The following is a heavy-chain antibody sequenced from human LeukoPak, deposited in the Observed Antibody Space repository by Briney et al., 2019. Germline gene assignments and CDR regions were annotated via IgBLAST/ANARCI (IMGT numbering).Heavy chain of an antibody. Sequence: PGGSLRLSCAASGFTFSSYAMSWVRQAPGKGLEWVSAISGSGGSTYYADSVKGRFTISRDNSKNTLYLQMNSLRAEDTAVYYCAKDQSRDYDFWSGYYNWFDPWGQGTLVTVSS. D-gene: IGHD3-3*01. V-gene: IGHV3-23*01. CDR1: GFTFSSYA. CDR3: AKDQSRDYDFWSGYYNWFDP. CDR2: ISGSGGST. J-gene: IGHJ5*02.